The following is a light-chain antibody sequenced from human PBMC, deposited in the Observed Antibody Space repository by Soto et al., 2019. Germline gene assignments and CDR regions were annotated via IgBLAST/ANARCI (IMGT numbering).Light chain of an antibody. CDR1: QGISSY. V-gene: IGKV1-8*01. J-gene: IGKJ1*01. CDR2: AAS. CDR3: QHYYSYPWT. Sequence: AIRMTQSPSSFSASTGDRVTITCRASQGISSYLAWYQQKPGKAPKLLLYAASNLQSGVPSRFSGSGSGTDFTLTISCLQSEDCATYYCQHYYSYPWTFGQGTKVEIK.